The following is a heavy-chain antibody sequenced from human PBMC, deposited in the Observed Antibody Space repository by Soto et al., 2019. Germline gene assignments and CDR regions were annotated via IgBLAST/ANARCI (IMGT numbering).Heavy chain of an antibody. V-gene: IGHV3-21*01. CDR2: ISRTSNYI. J-gene: IGHJ4*02. CDR3: ARTCSGGTCSFDY. Sequence: GGSLRLSCAASGFTFNTYTMSWVRQAPGRGLEWVASISRTSNYIYYADSVKGRFTISRDNSENTLYLQMNSLRAEDTAVYYCARTCSGGTCSFDYWGQGTLVTVSS. CDR1: GFTFNTYT. D-gene: IGHD2-15*01.